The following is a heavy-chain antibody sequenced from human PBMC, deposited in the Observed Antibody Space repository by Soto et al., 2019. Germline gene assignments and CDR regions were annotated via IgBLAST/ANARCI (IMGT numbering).Heavy chain of an antibody. J-gene: IGHJ6*03. CDR2: IYSRGNT. CDR1: AGSIGSGFYY. CDR3: ARGTYYFYIDV. V-gene: IGHV4-31*03. Sequence: QVQLQESGPGLVKPSQTLSLTCTVSAGSIGSGFYYWSWIRQHPGKGLEWIGYIYSRGNTYYNPSLKSRVTISLDTSDNQCSLTLSSVTAADTAVYYCARGTYYFYIDVWGKRTTVTVSS.